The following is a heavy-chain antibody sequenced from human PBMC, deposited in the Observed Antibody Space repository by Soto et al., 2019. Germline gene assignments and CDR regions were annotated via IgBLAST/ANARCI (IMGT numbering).Heavy chain of an antibody. Sequence: GASVKVSCKASGGTFSSYAISWVRQAPGQGLECMGGIITIFGTANYAQKLQGRVTITAAEPTSTAYMELSSLGSEDTGVYYCAREQVTLYYYDSSGYLYYWGQGTLVTGSS. CDR3: AREQVTLYYYDSSGYLYY. D-gene: IGHD3-22*01. V-gene: IGHV1-69*13. CDR2: IITIFGTA. J-gene: IGHJ4*02. CDR1: GGTFSSYA.